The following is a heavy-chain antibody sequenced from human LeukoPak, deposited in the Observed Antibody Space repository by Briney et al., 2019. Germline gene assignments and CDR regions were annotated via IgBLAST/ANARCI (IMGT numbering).Heavy chain of an antibody. J-gene: IGHJ4*02. CDR1: GASISSSAYY. CDR3: ARRRTIFGVVPVPYYFDY. CDR2: IYYSGNT. V-gene: IGHV4-39*07. D-gene: IGHD3-3*01. Sequence: SETLSLTCIISGASISSSAYYWGWIRQPPGKGLEWIGTIYYSGNTYYNPSLQSRVTISVDTSKNQFSLKLSSVTAADTAVYYCARRRTIFGVVPVPYYFDYWGQGTLVTVSS.